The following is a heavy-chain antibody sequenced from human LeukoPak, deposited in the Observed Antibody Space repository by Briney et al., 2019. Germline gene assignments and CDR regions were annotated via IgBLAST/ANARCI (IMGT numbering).Heavy chain of an antibody. D-gene: IGHD3-3*01. CDR2: IYTSGST. Sequence: SETLSLTCTVSGGSISSYYWSWIRQPAGKGLEWIGRIYTSGSTNYNPSLKSRVTMSVDTSKNQFSLKLSSVTAADTAVYYCARDLSEYYDFWSGYYDAFDIWDQGTMVTVSS. CDR1: GGSISSYY. CDR3: ARDLSEYYDFWSGYYDAFDI. J-gene: IGHJ3*02. V-gene: IGHV4-4*07.